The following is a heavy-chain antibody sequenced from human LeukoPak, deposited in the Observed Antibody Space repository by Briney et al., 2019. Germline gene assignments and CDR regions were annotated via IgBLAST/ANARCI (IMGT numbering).Heavy chain of an antibody. V-gene: IGHV3-33*01. D-gene: IGHD3-22*01. J-gene: IGHJ6*02. CDR2: IWYDGSNK. CDR3: ARDQGYYDSSGFERAVVGMDV. Sequence: GGSLRLSCAASGFTFSSYGMHWVRQAPGKGLEWVAVIWYDGSNKYYADSVKGRFTISRDNSKNTLYLQMNSLRAEDTAVYYCARDQGYYDSSGFERAVVGMDVWGQGTTVTVSS. CDR1: GFTFSSYG.